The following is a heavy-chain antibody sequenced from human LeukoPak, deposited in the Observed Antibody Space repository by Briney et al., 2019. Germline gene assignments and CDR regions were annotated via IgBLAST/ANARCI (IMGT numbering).Heavy chain of an antibody. D-gene: IGHD3-22*01. CDR1: GGSFSGYY. CDR2: INHSGST. J-gene: IGHJ4*02. V-gene: IGHV4-34*01. CDR3: ARFNYYDSSGYYSFDY. Sequence: SETLSLTCAVYGGSFSGYYWSWIRQPPGKGLEWIGEINHSGSTNYNPSLKSRVTISVDTSKNQFSLKLSSVTAADTAVYYCARFNYYDSSGYYSFDYWGQGTPVTVSS.